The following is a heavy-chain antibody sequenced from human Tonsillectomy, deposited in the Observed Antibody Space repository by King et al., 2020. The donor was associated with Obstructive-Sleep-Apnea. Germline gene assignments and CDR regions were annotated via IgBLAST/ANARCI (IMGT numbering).Heavy chain of an antibody. CDR2: INPNNGGT. J-gene: IGHJ5*01. D-gene: IGHD6-13*01. Sequence: VQLVESGAEVKKPGASVKVSCKASGYTFSGYYMHWVRQAPGQGLEWMGRINPNNGGTDYAQKFQGRVTMTRDTSISTAYMELSRLRYDDTAVYHCARVWEQQFPGFYDSWGQGTLVTVSS. CDR3: ARVWEQQFPGFYDS. CDR1: GYTFSGYY. V-gene: IGHV1-2*02.